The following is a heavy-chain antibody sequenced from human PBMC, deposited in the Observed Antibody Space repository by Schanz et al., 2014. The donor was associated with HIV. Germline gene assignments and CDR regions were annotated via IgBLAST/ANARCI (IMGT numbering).Heavy chain of an antibody. J-gene: IGHJ3*01. CDR1: GFSFDTFG. D-gene: IGHD2-15*01. CDR2: ISYDGRNK. CDR3: ARGGLGVVAEGNAFDL. Sequence: VQLVESGGGLVLPGGSLRVSCAGSGFSFDTFGIHWVRQAPGKGLEWLAVISYDGRNKKFANSVKGRFTISRDNARNSLYLQIRSLRAEDTAVYYCARGGLGVVAEGNAFDLWGQGTLVTVSS. V-gene: IGHV3-30*03.